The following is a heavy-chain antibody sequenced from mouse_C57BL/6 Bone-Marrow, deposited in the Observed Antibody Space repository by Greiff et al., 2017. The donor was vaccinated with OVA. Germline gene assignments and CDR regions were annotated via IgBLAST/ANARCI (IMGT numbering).Heavy chain of an antibody. D-gene: IGHD1-1*01. CDR2: IYPGDGDT. J-gene: IGHJ3*01. Sequence: QVHVKQSGAELVKPGASVKISCKASGYAFSSYWMNWVKQRPGRGLEWIGQIYPGDGDTNYNGKFKGKATLTAANSSSTAYMQLSSLTSEDSSVYFSAMYKDLDYGGSSAWFAYWGQGTLVTVSA. CDR1: GYAFSSYW. V-gene: IGHV1-80*01. CDR3: AMYKDLDYGGSSAWFAY.